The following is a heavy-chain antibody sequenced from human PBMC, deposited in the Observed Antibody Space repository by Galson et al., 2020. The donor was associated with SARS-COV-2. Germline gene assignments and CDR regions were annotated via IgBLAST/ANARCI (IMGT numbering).Heavy chain of an antibody. J-gene: IGHJ4*02. D-gene: IGHD3-10*01. CDR3: ARPYFGSGSYLLI. Sequence: SQASETLSLTCAVYGESLSSYYCGWIRQPPGKGLEWIGEINHSGASNYNPSLKSRVTLSVDTSKNQFSLKLSSLTAADTAVYYCARPYFGSGSYLLIWGQGNLVTVSS. CDR1: GESLSSYY. V-gene: IGHV4-34*01. CDR2: INHSGAS.